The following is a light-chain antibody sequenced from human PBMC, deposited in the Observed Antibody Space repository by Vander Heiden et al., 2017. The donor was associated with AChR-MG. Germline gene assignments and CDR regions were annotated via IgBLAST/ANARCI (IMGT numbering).Light chain of an antibody. CDR3: CSYAGSYTEV. Sequence: SALTQPRSVSGSPGPSVTISCTGTSSDVGGYNYVSWYQQHPGKAPKLMIYDVSKRPSGVPDRFSGSKSGNTASLTISGLQAEDEADYYCCSYAGSYTEVFGGGTKLTVL. V-gene: IGLV2-11*01. CDR1: SSDVGGYNY. J-gene: IGLJ2*01. CDR2: DVS.